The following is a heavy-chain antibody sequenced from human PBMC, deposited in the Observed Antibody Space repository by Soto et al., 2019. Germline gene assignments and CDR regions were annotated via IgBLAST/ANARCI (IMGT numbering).Heavy chain of an antibody. D-gene: IGHD4-4*01. CDR1: GFTFGDYA. CDR3: TRVVGGTPVRTGWFDP. V-gene: IGHV3-49*03. J-gene: IGHJ5*02. CDR2: IRSKSYGGTT. Sequence: TGGSLRLSCTASGFTFGDYAMSWFRQAPGKGLEWVGFIRSKSYGGTTEYAASVKGRFTISRDDSKTIAYLQMNSLKTEDAAVYYCTRVVGGTPVRTGWFDPWGQGTLVTVSS.